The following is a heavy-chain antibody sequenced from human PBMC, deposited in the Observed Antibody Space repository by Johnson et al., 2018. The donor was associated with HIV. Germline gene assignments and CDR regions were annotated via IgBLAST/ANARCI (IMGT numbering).Heavy chain of an antibody. CDR1: GFTFSDYY. D-gene: IGHD3-16*01. V-gene: IGHV3-11*04. CDR2: ISSSGGAR. Sequence: QVQLVESGGGLVKPGGSLRLSCAASGFTFSDYYMSWIRQAPGKGLEWVSYISSSGGARYYADSVKGRFTVSRDNAKNSLYLQTNSLRADDTAVYYCARGLWLTPDVFDFWGQGTMVTVSS. CDR3: ARGLWLTPDVFDF. J-gene: IGHJ3*01.